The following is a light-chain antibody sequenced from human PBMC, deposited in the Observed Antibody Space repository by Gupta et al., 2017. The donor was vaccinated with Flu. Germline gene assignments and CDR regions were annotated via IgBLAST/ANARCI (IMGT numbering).Light chain of an antibody. Sequence: DIQMTQSPSSLSASVGDRVTITCRTTQSISTYLNWYQQKPGKAPKLLIYAASSLQSGVPSRLSGSGSGTDFTLTISRLQPEDFATYYCQQSYSTHTWTFGHGTKVEIK. CDR1: QSISTY. CDR2: AAS. V-gene: IGKV1-39*01. J-gene: IGKJ1*01. CDR3: QQSYSTHTWT.